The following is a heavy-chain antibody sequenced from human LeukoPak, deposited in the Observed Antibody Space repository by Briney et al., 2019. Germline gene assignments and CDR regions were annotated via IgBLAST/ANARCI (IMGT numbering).Heavy chain of an antibody. J-gene: IGHJ6*02. Sequence: GRSLRLSCAASGFTFSSYGMHWVRQAPGKGLEWVSVIYSGGSTYYADSVKGRFTISRDNSKNTLYLQMNSLRAEDTAVYYCARDMVVAAMGGYYYYGMDVWGQGTTVTVSS. CDR1: GFTFSSYG. V-gene: IGHV3-53*01. CDR2: IYSGGST. CDR3: ARDMVVAAMGGYYYYGMDV. D-gene: IGHD2-15*01.